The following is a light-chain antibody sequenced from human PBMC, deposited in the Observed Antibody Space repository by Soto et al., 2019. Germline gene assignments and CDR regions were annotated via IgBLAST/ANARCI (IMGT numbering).Light chain of an antibody. CDR2: GVS. J-gene: IGKJ2*01. CDR1: QSVSSNY. V-gene: IGKV3-20*01. CDR3: QQYGRSPYS. Sequence: EIVLTQSPGTLSLSLGERVTLSCRASQSVSSNYLAWYQQKPGQAPRLLIYGVSSRATGIPDRFTGTGSGGDFTLTISRLEPEDLAVYYCQQYGRSPYSFGQGTKVDIK.